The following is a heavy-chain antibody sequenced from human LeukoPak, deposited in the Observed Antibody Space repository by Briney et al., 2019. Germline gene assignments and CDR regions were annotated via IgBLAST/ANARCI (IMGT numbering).Heavy chain of an antibody. J-gene: IGHJ4*02. CDR1: GGSISSNNW. CDR2: IYHSGSP. V-gene: IGHV4-4*02. Sequence: PSGTLSLTCAVSGGSISSNNWWGWVRQPPGKGLEWIGEIYHSGSPNYNPSLKSRVTISVDKSRNHFSLNLSSVTAADTAVYYCARGQGANNFGYWGQGTLVTVSS. CDR3: ARGQGANNFGY. D-gene: IGHD1-26*01.